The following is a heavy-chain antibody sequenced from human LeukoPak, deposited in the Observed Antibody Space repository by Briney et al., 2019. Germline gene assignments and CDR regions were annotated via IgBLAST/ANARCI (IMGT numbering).Heavy chain of an antibody. CDR1: GYTFTGYY. V-gene: IGHV1-2*02. J-gene: IGHJ2*01. CDR3: ARSYGDYYDWYFDL. D-gene: IGHD4-17*01. Sequence: ASVKVSCKASGYTFTGYYMHWVGQAPGQGLEWMGWINPNSGGTNYAQKFQGRVTMTRDTSISTAYMELSRLRSDDTAVYYCARSYGDYYDWYFDLGGRGTLVTVSS. CDR2: INPNSGGT.